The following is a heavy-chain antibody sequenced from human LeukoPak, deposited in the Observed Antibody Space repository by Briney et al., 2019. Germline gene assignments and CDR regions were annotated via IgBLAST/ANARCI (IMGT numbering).Heavy chain of an antibody. Sequence: GESLKISCKGSGYSFTTYWIGWVRQMPGKGLEWMGIIYPGDSDSRYSPSLQGQVTISADKSSSTAYLQWSSLKASDTAMYYCARRGPVAAAGYYFDYWGQGTLVTVSS. CDR3: ARRGPVAAAGYYFDY. CDR1: GYSFTTYW. V-gene: IGHV5-51*01. D-gene: IGHD6-13*01. J-gene: IGHJ4*02. CDR2: IYPGDSDS.